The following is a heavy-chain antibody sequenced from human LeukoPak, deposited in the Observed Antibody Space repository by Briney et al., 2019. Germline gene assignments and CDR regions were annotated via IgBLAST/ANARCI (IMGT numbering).Heavy chain of an antibody. CDR3: ARTSDSGSYLDYYFDY. CDR1: GYTFTSYD. J-gene: IGHJ4*02. V-gene: IGHV1-8*01. D-gene: IGHD1-26*01. CDR2: MNPNSGNT. Sequence: ASVKVSCKASGYTFTSYDINGVRQATGQGRGWMGWMNPNSGNTGYAQKFQGRVTMTRNTSISTAYMELSSLRSEDTAVYYCARTSDSGSYLDYYFDYWGQGTLVTVSS.